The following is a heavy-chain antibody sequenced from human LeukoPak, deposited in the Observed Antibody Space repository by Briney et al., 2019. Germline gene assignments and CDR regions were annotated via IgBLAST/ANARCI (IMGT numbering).Heavy chain of an antibody. V-gene: IGHV1-46*01. CDR2: INPSGGST. J-gene: IGHJ4*02. D-gene: IGHD3-3*01. Sequence: ASVRVSCKASGNTFIGYYMHWVRQAPGQGLEWMGIINPSGGSTSYAQKFQGRVTMTRDTSTSTVYMELSSLRSEDTAVYYCARDTRILEWTYPFDYWGQGTLVTVSS. CDR3: ARDTRILEWTYPFDY. CDR1: GNTFIGYY.